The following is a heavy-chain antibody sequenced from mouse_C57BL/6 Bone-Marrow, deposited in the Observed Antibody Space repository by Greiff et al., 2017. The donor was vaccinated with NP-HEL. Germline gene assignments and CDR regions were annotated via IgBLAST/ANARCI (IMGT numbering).Heavy chain of an antibody. CDR2: ISSGGDYI. D-gene: IGHD1-1*01. CDR3: TRDLSSPNWYFDV. Sequence: EVKLVESGEGLVKPGGSLKLSCAASGFTFSSYAMSWVRQTPEKRLEWVAYISSGGDYIYYADTVKGRFTISRDNARNTLYLQMSSLKSEDTAMYYCTRDLSSPNWYFDVWGTGTTVTVSS. V-gene: IGHV5-9-1*02. J-gene: IGHJ1*03. CDR1: GFTFSSYA.